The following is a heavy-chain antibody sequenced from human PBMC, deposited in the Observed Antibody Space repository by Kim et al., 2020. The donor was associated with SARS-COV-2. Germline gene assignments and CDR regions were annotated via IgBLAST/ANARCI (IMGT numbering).Heavy chain of an antibody. CDR1: GFTVSSNY. V-gene: IGHV3-53*01. Sequence: GGSLRLSCAASGFTVSSNYMSWVRQAPGKGLEWVSVIYSSGSTFYADSVKGRFTISRDNSKNTLYLQMRSLRAEDTAVYYCARDIGSSWVDAFDIWGQGT. J-gene: IGHJ3*02. CDR3: ARDIGSSWVDAFDI. CDR2: IYSSGST. D-gene: IGHD6-13*01.